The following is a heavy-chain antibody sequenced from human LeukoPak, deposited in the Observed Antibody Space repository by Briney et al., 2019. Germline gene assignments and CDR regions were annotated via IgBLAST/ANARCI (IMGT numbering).Heavy chain of an antibody. J-gene: IGHJ4*02. D-gene: IGHD2-8*02. CDR3: GTGTEFRSDY. CDR1: GFTFKTYW. V-gene: IGHV3-7*05. CDR2: INQDTSDK. Sequence: GGSLRLSCAASGFTFKTYWMTWVRQAPGKGLEWVANINQDTSDKNYVDSVKGRFTISRDNAKNSVFLQMNSLRAEDTAVYHCGTGTEFRSDYWGQGTLVTVS.